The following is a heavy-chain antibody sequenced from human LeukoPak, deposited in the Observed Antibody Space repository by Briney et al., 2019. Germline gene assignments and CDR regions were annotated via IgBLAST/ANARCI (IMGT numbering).Heavy chain of an antibody. CDR1: GGSISSSSYY. D-gene: IGHD2-15*01. CDR2: VYYSGST. J-gene: IGHJ4*02. CDR3: ARRIGYCSGGSCYFRIDY. V-gene: IGHV4-39*07. Sequence: SETLSLTCTVSGGSISSSSYYWGWIRQPPGKGLEWIGNVYYSGSTYYDPSLKSRVTISVDTSKNQFSLKLSSVTAADTAVYYCARRIGYCSGGSCYFRIDYWGQGTLVTVSS.